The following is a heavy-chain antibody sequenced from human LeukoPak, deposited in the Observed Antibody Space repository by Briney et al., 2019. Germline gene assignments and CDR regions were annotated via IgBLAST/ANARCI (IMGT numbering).Heavy chain of an antibody. Sequence: GASVKVSCKVSGYTLTELSMHWVRQAPGKGLEWMGGFDPEDGETIYAQKFQGRVTMTEDTSTDTAYMELSSLRSEDTAVYYCATLDHYYDSSGVFDFWGQGTLDTVSS. D-gene: IGHD3-22*01. CDR3: ATLDHYYDSSGVFDF. V-gene: IGHV1-24*01. CDR1: GYTLTELS. J-gene: IGHJ4*02. CDR2: FDPEDGET.